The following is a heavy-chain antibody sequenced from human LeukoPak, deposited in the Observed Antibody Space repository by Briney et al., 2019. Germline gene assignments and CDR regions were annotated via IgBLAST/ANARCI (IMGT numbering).Heavy chain of an antibody. Sequence: GESLKNSCKASGYSFTNYWIGWVRQMPGKGLEWMGSVSPGDSDTRYSPSFQGQVTISADKSITTAYLQWSSLKASDSAMYYCARTMVRGAYGMDVWGQGTTVTVSS. J-gene: IGHJ6*02. CDR3: ARTMVRGAYGMDV. V-gene: IGHV5-51*01. CDR2: VSPGDSDT. CDR1: GYSFTNYW. D-gene: IGHD3-10*01.